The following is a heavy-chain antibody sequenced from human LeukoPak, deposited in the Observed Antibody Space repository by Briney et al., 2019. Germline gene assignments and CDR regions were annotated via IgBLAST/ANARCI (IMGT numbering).Heavy chain of an antibody. CDR2: ISSSSSYI. Sequence: GGSLRLSCAASGFSFSSYAMSWVRQAPGKGLEWVSSISSSSSYIYYADSVKGRFTISRDNAKNSLYLQMNSLRAEDTAVFYCARDQYDTWSRRGNFDSWGQGTLVIVSS. V-gene: IGHV3-21*04. CDR3: ARDQYDTWSRRGNFDS. D-gene: IGHD3-3*01. CDR1: GFSFSSYA. J-gene: IGHJ4*02.